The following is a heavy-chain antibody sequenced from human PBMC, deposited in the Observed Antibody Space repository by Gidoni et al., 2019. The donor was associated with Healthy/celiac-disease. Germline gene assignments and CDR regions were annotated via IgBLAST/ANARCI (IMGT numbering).Heavy chain of an antibody. J-gene: IGHJ4*02. CDR1: GFTFSSYG. CDR2: ISYDGSNK. V-gene: IGHV3-30*18. D-gene: IGHD4-17*01. CDR3: AKDFVGGDYANYFDY. Sequence: QVQLVESGGGVVQPGRSLRLSCAASGFTFSSYGMHWVRQAPGKGLEGVAVISYDGSNKYYADSVKGRFTISRDNSKNTLYLQMNSLRAEDTAVYYCAKDFVGGDYANYFDYWGQGTLVTVSS.